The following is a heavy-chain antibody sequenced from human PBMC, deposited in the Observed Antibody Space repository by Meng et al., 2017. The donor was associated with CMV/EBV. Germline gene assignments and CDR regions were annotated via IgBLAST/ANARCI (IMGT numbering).Heavy chain of an antibody. CDR3: AKGLECGGECGMDS. V-gene: IGHV3-30*18. CDR2: ITDNGNDK. Sequence: GSGFNLSRKAMHWVRQAPGKGMEWVACITDNGNDKYYVDSVKGRFTISRDSSKNTLFLQMNSLRPDDTAVYYCAKGLECGGECGMDSWGQGTLVTVSS. J-gene: IGHJ4*02. CDR1: GFNLSRKA. D-gene: IGHD2-21*01.